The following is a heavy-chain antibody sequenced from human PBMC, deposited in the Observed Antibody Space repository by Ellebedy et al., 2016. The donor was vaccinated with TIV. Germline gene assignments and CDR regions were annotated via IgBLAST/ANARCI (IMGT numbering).Heavy chain of an antibody. CDR2: ISSSSSTI. Sequence: GESLKISCAASGFTFSSYSMNWVRQAPGKGLEWVSYISSSSSTIYYADSMKGRFTISRDNAKNSLYLQMNSLRDEDTAVYYCAREDYDSSGYYRTIDYWGQGTLVTVSS. CDR1: GFTFSSYS. CDR3: AREDYDSSGYYRTIDY. J-gene: IGHJ4*02. D-gene: IGHD3-22*01. V-gene: IGHV3-48*02.